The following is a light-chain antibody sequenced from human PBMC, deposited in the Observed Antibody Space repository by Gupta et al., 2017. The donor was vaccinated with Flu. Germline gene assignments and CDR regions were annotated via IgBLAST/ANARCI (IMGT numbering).Light chain of an antibody. J-gene: IGKJ4*01. Sequence: EIVMTQSPATLSVSPGERATLSCRASQSVATDLAWYQQKPGQTPRLLIFGSSTRDTGVPARFSGSGFGKEVTLTISSRQEEDFAVYYCQQYYNWPPITFGGGTKVEIK. CDR3: QQYYNWPPIT. CDR2: GSS. V-gene: IGKV3-15*01. CDR1: QSVATD.